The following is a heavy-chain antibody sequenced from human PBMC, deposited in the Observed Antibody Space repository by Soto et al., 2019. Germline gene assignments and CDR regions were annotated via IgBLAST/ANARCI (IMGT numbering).Heavy chain of an antibody. J-gene: IGHJ4*02. Sequence: EVQLVESGGGLVQPGGSLRLSCAASGFTVSTKYMSWVRQAPGKGLGWVSVIYSGGSTFYADSVRGRFTISRHNSKNTVNLQMNSLRAEDTAVYYCARDPWAADYWGQGTLVTVSS. D-gene: IGHD3-16*01. CDR3: ARDPWAADY. CDR1: GFTVSTKY. V-gene: IGHV3-66*01. CDR2: IYSGGST.